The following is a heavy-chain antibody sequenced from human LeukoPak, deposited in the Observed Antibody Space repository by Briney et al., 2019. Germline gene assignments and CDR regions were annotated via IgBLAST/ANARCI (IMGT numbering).Heavy chain of an antibody. D-gene: IGHD6-19*01. J-gene: IGHJ4*02. V-gene: IGHV1-2*02. CDR2: INPNSGGT. CDR3: AREGSGWAFDY. CDR1: GYTFTGYY. Sequence: ASVKVSCKASGYTFTGYYMHCVRQAPGQGLEWMGWINPNSGGTNYAQKLQGRVTMTRDTSISTAYMEMSRLRSDDTAVYYCAREGSGWAFDYWGQGTLVTVSS.